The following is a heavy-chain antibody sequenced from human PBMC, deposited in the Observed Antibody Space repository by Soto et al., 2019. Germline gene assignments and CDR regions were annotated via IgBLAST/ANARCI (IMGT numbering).Heavy chain of an antibody. CDR3: ARGRYCRRTSCYATRANWVDP. CDR2: ISRSSSYI. J-gene: IGHJ5*02. CDR1: GFTFSSYS. D-gene: IGHD2-2*01. Sequence: EVQLVESGGGLVKPGGSLRLSCAASGFTFSSYSMNWVRQAPGKGLEWVSSISRSSSYIYYADSVKGRFTISRDNAKNSLYLQMNSLRAEDTAVYYCARGRYCRRTSCYATRANWVDPWGQGTLVTVSS. V-gene: IGHV3-21*01.